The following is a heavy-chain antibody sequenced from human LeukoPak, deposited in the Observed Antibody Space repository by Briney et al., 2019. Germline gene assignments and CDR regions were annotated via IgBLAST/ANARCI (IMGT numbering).Heavy chain of an antibody. D-gene: IGHD2-15*01. J-gene: IGHJ4*02. CDR2: NIPIFGTA. CDR1: GGTFSSYA. CDR3: ARDRYCSGGSCLYFDY. V-gene: IGHV1-69*13. Sequence: ASVKVSCKASGGTFSSYAISWVRQAPGQGLEWMGGNIPIFGTANYAQKFQGRVTITADESTSTAYMELSSLRSEDTAVYYCARDRYCSGGSCLYFDYWGQGTLVTVSS.